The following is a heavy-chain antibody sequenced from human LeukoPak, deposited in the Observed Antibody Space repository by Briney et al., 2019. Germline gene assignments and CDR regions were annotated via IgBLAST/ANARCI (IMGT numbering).Heavy chain of an antibody. V-gene: IGHV4-34*01. CDR1: GGSFSGYY. D-gene: IGHD3-10*01. CDR3: AKSNGYGLIDI. Sequence: PSEILSLTCAVYGGSFSGYYWSWIRQPPGKGLEWIGEINHSGSTNYNPSLKSRLTISLDTSRNQFSLKLNSVTAADTAVYYCAKSNGYGLIDIWGQGTMVTVSS. CDR2: INHSGST. J-gene: IGHJ3*02.